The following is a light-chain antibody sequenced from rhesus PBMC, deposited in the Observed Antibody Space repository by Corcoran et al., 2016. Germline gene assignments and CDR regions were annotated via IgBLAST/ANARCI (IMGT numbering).Light chain of an antibody. CDR2: KAS. V-gene: IGKV1S9*01. CDR3: QQGYSYPLT. CDR1: QSLSNY. Sequence: DIQMTQSPSSLSASVGDRVTITCQASQSLSNYLNWYQQKPEKIPKLLIYKASSLQSGIPSRFSGSGSGTDFTLTISSLQPEDFANYYCQQGYSYPLTFGGGTKVEL. J-gene: IGKJ4*01.